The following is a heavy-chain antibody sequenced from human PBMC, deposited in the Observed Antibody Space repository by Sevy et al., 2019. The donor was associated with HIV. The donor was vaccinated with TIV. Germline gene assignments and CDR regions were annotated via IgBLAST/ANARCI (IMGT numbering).Heavy chain of an antibody. V-gene: IGHV3-7*01. CDR3: AKNAGSLDS. CDR2: IKEDGSEK. CDR1: GFSFSYYG. D-gene: IGHD3-10*01. J-gene: IGHJ4*02. Sequence: GGSLRLSCTGSGFSFSYYGIHWVRQAPGKGLERVANIKEDGSEKYYVDSVKGRFTISRDNSKNSLYLQMNSLRVDDTAIYYCAKNAGSLDSWGQGTLVTVSS.